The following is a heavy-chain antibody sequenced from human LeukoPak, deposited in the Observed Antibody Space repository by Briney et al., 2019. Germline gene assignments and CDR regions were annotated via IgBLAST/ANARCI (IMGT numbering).Heavy chain of an antibody. J-gene: IGHJ6*02. V-gene: IGHV3-21*01. CDR2: ISSSSSYI. CDR1: GFTFSSYS. Sequence: GGSLRLSCAASGFTFSSYSMNWVRQAPGKGLEWVSSISSSSSYIYYADSVKGRFTISRDNAKNSLYLQMNSLRAEDTAVYYCARDGTPYYGMDVWGQGTTVTVPS. CDR3: ARDGTPYYGMDV. D-gene: IGHD2-15*01.